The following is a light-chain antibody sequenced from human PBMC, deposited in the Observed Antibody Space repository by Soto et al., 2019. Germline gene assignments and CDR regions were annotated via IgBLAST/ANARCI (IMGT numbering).Light chain of an antibody. CDR2: DVY. Sequence: QSVLTQPRSVSGSPGQSVTISCTGTSSDVGAYVYVSWYQNQPGSAPKLIIYDVYKRPSGVPDRFSGSKSGDTASLTISGLQADDEADYYCCSYAGTYTYVFGTGTKDTVL. CDR1: SSDVGAYVY. V-gene: IGLV2-11*01. CDR3: CSYAGTYTYV. J-gene: IGLJ1*01.